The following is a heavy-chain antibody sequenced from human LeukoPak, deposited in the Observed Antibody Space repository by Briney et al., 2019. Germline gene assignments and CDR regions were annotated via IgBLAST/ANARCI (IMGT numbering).Heavy chain of an antibody. CDR1: GFTFSSYG. V-gene: IGHV3-30*03. CDR2: ISYDGSNK. CDR3: ARGVFCSGVYGYSAFGY. J-gene: IGHJ4*02. D-gene: IGHD2-15*01. Sequence: GGSLRLSCAASGFTFSSYGMHWVRQAPGKGLEWVAVISYDGSNKYYADSVKGRITISRDNSKNTLYLQMNSLRAEDTAVYYCARGVFCSGVYGYSAFGYWGRGPLVTVSS.